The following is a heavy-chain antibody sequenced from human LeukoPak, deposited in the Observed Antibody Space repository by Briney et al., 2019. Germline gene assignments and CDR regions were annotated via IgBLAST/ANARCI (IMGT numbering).Heavy chain of an antibody. V-gene: IGHV1-2*02. Sequence: ASVKVSCKASGYTFTGYYMHWVRQAPGQGLEWMGWINPNSGGTNYAQKFQGRVTMTRDTSISTAYMELSRLRSDDTAVYYCARVPSLVTHQQLASAFDYWGQGTLVTVSS. CDR1: GYTFTGYY. D-gene: IGHD6-13*01. J-gene: IGHJ4*02. CDR2: INPNSGGT. CDR3: ARVPSLVTHQQLASAFDY.